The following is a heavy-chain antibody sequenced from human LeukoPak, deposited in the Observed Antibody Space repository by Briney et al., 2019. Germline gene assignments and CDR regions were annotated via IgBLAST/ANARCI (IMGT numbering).Heavy chain of an antibody. V-gene: IGHV1-69*06. J-gene: IGHJ4*02. CDR3: AIDGEWLVSYYFDY. CDR1: GGTFSSYA. Sequence: SVKVSCTASGGTFSSYAISWVRHAPGQGLEWMGGIIPIFGTANYAQKFQGRVTITADKSTSTDYMELSSMRSEDTAVYYCAIDGEWLVSYYFDYWGQGTLVTVSS. CDR2: IIPIFGTA. D-gene: IGHD6-19*01.